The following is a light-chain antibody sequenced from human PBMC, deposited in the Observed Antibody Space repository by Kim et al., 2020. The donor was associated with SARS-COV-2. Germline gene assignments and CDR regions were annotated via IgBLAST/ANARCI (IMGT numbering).Light chain of an antibody. CDR1: QSISNY. V-gene: IGKV1-39*01. J-gene: IGKJ2*02. Sequence: SASVGDRVTITCRTSQSISNYFNWFQQKPGKAPKLLIYAASSLESGVPSRFSGSGSGTEFSLTLSNLQPEDSATYYCQQSYSTPWTFGQGTKLEIK. CDR2: AAS. CDR3: QQSYSTPWT.